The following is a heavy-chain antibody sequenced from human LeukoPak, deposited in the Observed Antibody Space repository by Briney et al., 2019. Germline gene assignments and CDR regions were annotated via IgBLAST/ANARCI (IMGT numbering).Heavy chain of an antibody. CDR1: GYTFTDYY. J-gene: IGHJ4*02. CDR3: TRGRPVSSSGSLEGH. CDR2: INPNSGTT. Sequence: ASVKVPCKTYGYTFTDYYMHWVRQPPGQGLEWMAWINPNSGTTNYAQRFQGRVTVTRDTSISTAYMELSRLISDDTAVYYCTRGRPVSSSGSLEGHWGQGTLVTVSS. D-gene: IGHD2-2*01. V-gene: IGHV1-2*02.